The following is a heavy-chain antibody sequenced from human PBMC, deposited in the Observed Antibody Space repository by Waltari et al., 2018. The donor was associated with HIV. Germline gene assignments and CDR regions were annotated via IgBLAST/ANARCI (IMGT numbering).Heavy chain of an antibody. D-gene: IGHD3-3*01. CDR1: GFTFSSYA. J-gene: IGHJ4*02. V-gene: IGHV3-23*01. CDR2: ISGSGGST. CDR3: AKDSIKRFFDFGVVTRGGKGTFDY. Sequence: EVQLLESGGGLVQPGGSLRLSCAASGFTFSSYAMSWVRQAPGKGLEWVSAISGSGGSTYYADSVKGRFTISRDNSKNTLYLQMNSLRAEDTAVYYCAKDSIKRFFDFGVVTRGGKGTFDYWGQGTLVTVSS.